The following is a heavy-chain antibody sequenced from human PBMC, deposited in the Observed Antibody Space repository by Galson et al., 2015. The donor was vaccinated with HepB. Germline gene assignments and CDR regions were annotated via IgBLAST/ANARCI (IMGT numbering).Heavy chain of an antibody. D-gene: IGHD5-12*01. CDR1: GFTFSSYA. CDR3: AKAPYTGFDYAFDI. J-gene: IGHJ3*02. V-gene: IGHV3-23*01. Sequence: SLRLSCAASGFTFSSYAMSWVRQAPGKGLEWVSIISGSGVSTYYADSVKGRFTISRDNSKNTLYLQMNSLRAEDTAAYYCAKAPYTGFDYAFDIWGQGTKVTVSS. CDR2: ISGSGVST.